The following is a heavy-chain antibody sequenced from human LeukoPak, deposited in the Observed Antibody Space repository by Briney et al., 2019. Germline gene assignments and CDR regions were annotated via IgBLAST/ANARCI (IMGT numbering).Heavy chain of an antibody. CDR1: GFTFSSYW. J-gene: IGHJ5*02. D-gene: IGHD3-3*01. V-gene: IGHV3-74*01. Sequence: PGGSLRLSCAASGFTFSSYWMHWVRHAPGKGLVWVSRINSDGSSTNYADSVKGRFTISRDNAKNTLYLQMNSLTAEDTAVYYCTRDNSIGIFGVVYGFGFDPWGQGTLVTVSS. CDR2: INSDGSST. CDR3: TRDNSIGIFGVVYGFGFDP.